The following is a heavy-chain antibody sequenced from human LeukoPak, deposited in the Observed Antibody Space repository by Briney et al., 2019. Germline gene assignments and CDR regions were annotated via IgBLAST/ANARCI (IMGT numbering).Heavy chain of an antibody. J-gene: IGHJ4*02. CDR2: ISHTGST. CDR3: ARGDVAARLQT. Sequence: SETLPLTCTVYGGPFSGYFWTWIRQPPGKGLEWIGEISHTGSTNYNPSLKSRVTISVDTSKNQVSLKLNSMTAADTAVYYCARGDVAARLQTWGQGTLVTVSS. V-gene: IGHV4-34*01. CDR1: GGPFSGYF. D-gene: IGHD6-6*01.